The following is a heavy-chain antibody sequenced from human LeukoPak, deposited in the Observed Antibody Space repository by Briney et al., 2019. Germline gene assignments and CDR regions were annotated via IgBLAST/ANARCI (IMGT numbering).Heavy chain of an antibody. D-gene: IGHD3-10*01. CDR3: ARGYFYGSGSNWFDP. J-gene: IGHJ5*02. V-gene: IGHV3-7*01. Sequence: GGSLRLSCVASGFTFSNYWMNWVRQAPGKGLEWRAHIKQDGSERYYVGSVKGRFTISRDIANNSLYLQMNSLRAEDTAVYYCARGYFYGSGSNWFDPWGQGTLVTVSS. CDR2: IKQDGSER. CDR1: GFTFSNYW.